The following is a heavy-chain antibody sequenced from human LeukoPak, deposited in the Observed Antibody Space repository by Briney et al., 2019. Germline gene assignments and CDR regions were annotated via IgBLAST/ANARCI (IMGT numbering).Heavy chain of an antibody. J-gene: IGHJ4*02. CDR1: GFTFDDYA. CDR3: AKRRSGSYYDYYFDY. V-gene: IGHV3-9*01. Sequence: GRSLRLSCAASGFTFDDYAMHWVRQAPGKGLEWVSGISWNGGNIGYADSVKGRFTISRDNSKNTLYLQMNSLRAEDTAVYYCAKRRSGSYYDYYFDYWGQGTLVTVSS. CDR2: ISWNGGNI. D-gene: IGHD1-26*01.